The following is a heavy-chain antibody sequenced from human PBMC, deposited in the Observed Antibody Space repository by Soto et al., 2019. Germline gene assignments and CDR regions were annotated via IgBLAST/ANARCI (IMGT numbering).Heavy chain of an antibody. Sequence: PGGSLRLSCAASGFTFSSYAVSSVRQAPGKGLEWVSAISGSGGSTYYADSVKGRFTISRDNSKNTLYLQMNSLRAEDTAVYYCAKDRSHDYGDYGNNWFDPWGQGTLVTVSS. CDR3: AKDRSHDYGDYGNNWFDP. J-gene: IGHJ5*02. CDR1: GFTFSSYA. CDR2: ISGSGGST. D-gene: IGHD4-17*01. V-gene: IGHV3-23*01.